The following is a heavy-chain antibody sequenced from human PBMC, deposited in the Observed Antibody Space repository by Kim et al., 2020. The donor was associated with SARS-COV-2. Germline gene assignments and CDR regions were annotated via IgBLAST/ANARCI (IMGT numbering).Heavy chain of an antibody. CDR1: GFTFSSYD. CDR3: ARGGTYDILTGSPFRFDP. Sequence: GGSLRLSCAASGFTFSSYDMHWVRQATGKGLEWVSAIGTAGDTYYPGSVKGRFTISRENAKNSLYLQMNSLRAGDTAVYYCARGGTYDILTGSPFRFDPWGQGTLVTVSS. D-gene: IGHD3-9*01. J-gene: IGHJ5*02. V-gene: IGHV3-13*04. CDR2: IGTAGDT.